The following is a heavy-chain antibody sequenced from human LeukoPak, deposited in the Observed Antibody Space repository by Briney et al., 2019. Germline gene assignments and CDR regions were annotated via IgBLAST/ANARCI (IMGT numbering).Heavy chain of an antibody. Sequence: GGSLRLSCAASGFTFSSYNMNWVRQAPGKGLEWVSSISSSSSYIYYADSVKGRFTISRDNAKNSLYLQMNSLRAEDTAVYYCARGSVEQWLVYNYYYMDVWGKGTTVTVSS. V-gene: IGHV3-21*01. CDR3: ARGSVEQWLVYNYYYMDV. CDR2: ISSSSSYI. J-gene: IGHJ6*03. CDR1: GFTFSSYN. D-gene: IGHD6-19*01.